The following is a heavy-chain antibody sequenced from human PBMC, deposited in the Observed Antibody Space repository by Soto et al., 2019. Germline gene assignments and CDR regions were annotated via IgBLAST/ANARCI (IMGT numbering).Heavy chain of an antibody. V-gene: IGHV3-30-3*01. CDR2: ISYDGSNK. CDR3: ARETPHFHDSSGYSLPRSDDY. D-gene: IGHD3-22*01. J-gene: IGHJ4*02. CDR1: GFTFSSYA. Sequence: GGSLRLSCAASGFTFSSYAMHWVRQAPGKGLEWVAVISYDGSNKYYADSVKGRFTISRDNSKNTLYLQMNSLRAEDTAVYYCARETPHFHDSSGYSLPRSDDYWGQGTLVTVSS.